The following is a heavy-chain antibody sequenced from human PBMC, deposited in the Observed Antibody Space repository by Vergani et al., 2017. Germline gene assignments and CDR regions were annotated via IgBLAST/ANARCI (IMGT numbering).Heavy chain of an antibody. Sequence: QVQLQESGPGLLKPSETLSLTCAVYGGSFSGYYWSWIRQPPGKGLEWIGEINHSGSTNYNPSLKSRVTISVDTSKNQFSLKLSSVTAADTAVYYCARRSVYGYSGSYGMDVWGQGTTVTVSS. V-gene: IGHV4-34*01. J-gene: IGHJ6*02. CDR3: ARRSVYGYSGSYGMDV. CDR1: GGSFSGYY. D-gene: IGHD5-12*01. CDR2: INHSGST.